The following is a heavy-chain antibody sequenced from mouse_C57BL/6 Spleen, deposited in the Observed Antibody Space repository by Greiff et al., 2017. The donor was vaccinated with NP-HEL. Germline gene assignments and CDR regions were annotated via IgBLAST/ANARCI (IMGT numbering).Heavy chain of an antibody. V-gene: IGHV14-3*01. CDR1: GFNIKNTY. CDR2: IDPANGNT. D-gene: IGHD2-5*01. J-gene: IGHJ2*01. Sequence: EVQLVESVAELVRPGASVKLSCTASGFNIKNTYMHWVKQRPEQGLEWIGRIDPANGNTKYAPKFQGKATITADTSSNTAYLQLSSLTSEDTAIYYCARSLLYYSISYYFDYWGQGTTLTVSS. CDR3: ARSLLYYSISYYFDY.